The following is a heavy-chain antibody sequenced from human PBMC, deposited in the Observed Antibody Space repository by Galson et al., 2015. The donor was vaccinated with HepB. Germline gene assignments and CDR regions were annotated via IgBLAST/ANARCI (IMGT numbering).Heavy chain of an antibody. D-gene: IGHD1-14*01. CDR3: ARTNAEVLTYYYYAMDV. Sequence: SVKVSCKASGYTFSNHGFTWVRQAPGQGLEWMGWITAYNGKTNYAPKFQGRVTMTTDASTRTAYMELRSLTSDDAAVYYCARTNAEVLTYYYYAMDVWGQGTTVTVSS. CDR2: ITAYNGKT. V-gene: IGHV1-18*04. J-gene: IGHJ6*02. CDR1: GYTFSNHG.